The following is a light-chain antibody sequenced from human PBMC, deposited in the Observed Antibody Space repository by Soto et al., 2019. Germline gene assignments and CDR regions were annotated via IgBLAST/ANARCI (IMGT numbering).Light chain of an antibody. J-gene: IGKJ1*01. Sequence: EFVMTQSPATLSVSPGERATLSCRASLSVSSNLAWYQQKPGQAPRLLIYGASIRASGIPARFSGSGSGTEFTLTITTLLSEDFAVYFCQEYDSRKLFGQGTKVQIK. CDR2: GAS. V-gene: IGKV3-15*01. CDR3: QEYDSRKL. CDR1: LSVSSN.